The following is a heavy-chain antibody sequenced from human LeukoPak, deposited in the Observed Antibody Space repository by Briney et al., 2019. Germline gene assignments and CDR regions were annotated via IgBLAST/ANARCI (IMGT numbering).Heavy chain of an antibody. D-gene: IGHD3-22*01. V-gene: IGHV3-30-3*01. CDR3: ANTYYYDSSGYYPPDY. J-gene: IGHJ4*02. Sequence: PGRSLRLSCAASGFTFSSYAMHWVRQAPGKGLEWVAVISYDGSNKYYADSVKGRFTISRDNSKNTLYLQMNSLRAEDTAVYYCANTYYYDSSGYYPPDYWGQGTLVTVSS. CDR1: GFTFSSYA. CDR2: ISYDGSNK.